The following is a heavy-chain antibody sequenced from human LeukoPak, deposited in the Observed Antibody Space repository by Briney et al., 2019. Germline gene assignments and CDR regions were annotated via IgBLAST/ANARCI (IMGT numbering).Heavy chain of an antibody. V-gene: IGHV4-39*07. J-gene: IGHJ2*01. CDR2: IYYSGST. CDR3: AREKRWYFDL. CDR1: GFTVSSNY. Sequence: GSLRLSCAASGFTVSSNYMSWVRQPPGKGLEWIGSIYYSGSTYYNPSLKSRVTISVDTSKNQFSLKLSSVTAADTAVYYCAREKRWYFDLWGRGTLVTVSS.